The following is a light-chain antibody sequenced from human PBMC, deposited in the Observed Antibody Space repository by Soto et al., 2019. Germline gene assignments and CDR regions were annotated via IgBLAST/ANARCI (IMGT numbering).Light chain of an antibody. V-gene: IGLV1-44*01. CDR2: SNN. Sequence: QSVLTQPPSASGTPGLRVTISCSGSSSNIGRNTVNWYQHLPGTAPKLLIYSNNQRPSGVPDRFSGSKSGTSASLAISGLQSEDEADYYCAAWDDSLSGVVFGGGTKLTVL. CDR3: AAWDDSLSGVV. CDR1: SSNIGRNT. J-gene: IGLJ2*01.